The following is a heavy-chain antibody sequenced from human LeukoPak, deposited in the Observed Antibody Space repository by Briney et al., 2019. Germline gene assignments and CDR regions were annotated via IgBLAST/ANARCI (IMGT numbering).Heavy chain of an antibody. V-gene: IGHV3-15*01. CDR2: IKSKTDGGTT. CDR3: TTDSYYDFWSGYLTDY. D-gene: IGHD3-3*01. Sequence: GGSLRLSCAASGFTFSSYAMSWVRQAPGKGLEWVGRIKSKTDGGTTDYAAPVKGRFTISRDDSKNALYLQMNSLKTEDTAVYYCTTDSYYDFWSGYLTDYWGQGTLVTVSS. CDR1: GFTFSSYA. J-gene: IGHJ4*02.